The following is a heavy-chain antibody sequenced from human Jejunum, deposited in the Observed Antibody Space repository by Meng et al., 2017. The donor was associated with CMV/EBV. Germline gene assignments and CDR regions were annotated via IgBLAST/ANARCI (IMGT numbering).Heavy chain of an antibody. CDR3: ASVAYCGGDCWGWFDP. D-gene: IGHD2-21*02. Sequence: QMRLQESGPGLVRPSQTLALTCTVSDTSINTNDFYWSWIRQSPGKGLEWIGYIFHSGTTYYNPSLKSRVTISVDTSSNQFSLRLNSVTAADTAVYYCASVAYCGGDCWGWFDPWGQGTLVTVSS. CDR1: DTSINTNDFY. V-gene: IGHV4-30-4*08. CDR2: IFHSGTT. J-gene: IGHJ5*02.